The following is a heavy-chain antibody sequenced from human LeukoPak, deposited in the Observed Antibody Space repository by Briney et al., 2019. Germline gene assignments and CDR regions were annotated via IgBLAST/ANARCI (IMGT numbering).Heavy chain of an antibody. V-gene: IGHV3-30*02. D-gene: IGHD3-9*01. Sequence: GGSLRLSCAASGFTFSTYGMHWVRQAPGKGLEWVAFIRYDGSNKYYADSVKGRFTISRDNSKITLFLQMNSLRAEDTAVYYCARGYDILTGYPWDAFDIWGQGTMVTVSS. J-gene: IGHJ3*02. CDR3: ARGYDILTGYPWDAFDI. CDR2: IRYDGSNK. CDR1: GFTFSTYG.